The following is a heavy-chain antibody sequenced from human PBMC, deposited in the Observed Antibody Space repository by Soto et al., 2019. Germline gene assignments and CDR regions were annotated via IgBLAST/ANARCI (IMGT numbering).Heavy chain of an antibody. D-gene: IGHD4-4*01. CDR1: GGSISSGGYY. V-gene: IGHV4-31*03. CDR2: IYYSGST. CDR3: ARDLTTRFRNWFDP. J-gene: IGHJ5*02. Sequence: PSETLSLTCTVSGGSISSGGYYWSWIRQHPGEGLEWIGYIYYSGSTYYNPSLKSRVTISVDTSKNQFSLKLSSVTAADTAVYYCARDLTTRFRNWFDPWGQGTLVTVSS.